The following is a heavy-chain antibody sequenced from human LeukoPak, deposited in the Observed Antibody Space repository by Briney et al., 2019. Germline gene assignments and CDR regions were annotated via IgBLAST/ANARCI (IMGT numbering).Heavy chain of an antibody. J-gene: IGHJ4*02. CDR1: GFTFSSYA. Sequence: GGSLRLSCAASGFTFSSYAMSWARQAPGKGLEWVSAISGSGASTYYADSVKGRFTISRVNSKNTLYLQMNSLRAEDTAVYYCAKVSGSGSFKFDYWGQGTLVTVSS. D-gene: IGHD3-10*01. V-gene: IGHV3-23*01. CDR2: ISGSGAST. CDR3: AKVSGSGSFKFDY.